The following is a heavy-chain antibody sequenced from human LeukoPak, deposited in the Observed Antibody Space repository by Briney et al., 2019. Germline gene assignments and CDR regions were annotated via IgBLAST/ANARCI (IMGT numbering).Heavy chain of an antibody. Sequence: SETLSLTCTVSGGSISSYYWNWLRQPPGNGLEWLGYMDNSGSTNYTPSLKSRVTISADTSKNQFSLRLSSVTAADTAVYYCATWVTVVYAFDIWGQGTMVTVSS. CDR3: ATWVTVVYAFDI. CDR1: GGSISSYY. D-gene: IGHD4-23*01. V-gene: IGHV4-59*01. J-gene: IGHJ3*02. CDR2: MDNSGST.